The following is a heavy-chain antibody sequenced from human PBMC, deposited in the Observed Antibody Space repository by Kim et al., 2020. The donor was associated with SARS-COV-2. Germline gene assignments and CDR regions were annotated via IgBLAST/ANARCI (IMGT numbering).Heavy chain of an antibody. CDR2: TYYRSKWYN. CDR3: ARDSGSIAAAVPHYYYYGMDV. V-gene: IGHV6-1*01. J-gene: IGHJ6*02. Sequence: SQTLSLTCAISGDSVSSNSAAWNWIRQSPSRGLEWLGRTYYRSKWYNDYAVSVKSRITINPDTSKNQFSLQLNSVTPEDTAVYYCARDSGSIAAAVPHYYYYGMDVWGQGTTVTVSS. D-gene: IGHD6-13*01. CDR1: GDSVSSNSAA.